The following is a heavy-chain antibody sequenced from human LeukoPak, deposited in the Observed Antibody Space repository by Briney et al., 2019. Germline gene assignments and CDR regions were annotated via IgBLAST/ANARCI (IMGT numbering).Heavy chain of an antibody. J-gene: IGHJ4*02. CDR1: GGSFSGYY. V-gene: IGHV4-34*01. CDR2: INHSGST. D-gene: IGHD5-18*01. CDR3: ARLREYSYLDY. Sequence: SETLFLTCAVYGGSFSGYYWSWIRQPPGKGLEWIGEINHSGSTNYNPSLKSRVTISVDTSKNQFSLKLSSVTAADTAVYYCARLREYSYLDYWGQGTLVTVSS.